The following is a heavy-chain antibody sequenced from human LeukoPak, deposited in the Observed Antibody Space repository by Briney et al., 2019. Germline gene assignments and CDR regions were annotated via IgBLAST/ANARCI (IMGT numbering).Heavy chain of an antibody. CDR2: IYYSGST. V-gene: IGHV4-59*01. D-gene: IGHD3-10*01. CDR1: GGSISSYY. CDR3: ARSVASGREDWFDP. Sequence: SETLSLTCTVSGGSISSYYWSWIRQPPGKGLEWIGYIYYSGSTNYNPSLKSRVTISVDTSKNQFSLKLSSVTAADTAVYYCARSVASGREDWFDPWGQGTLVTVSP. J-gene: IGHJ5*02.